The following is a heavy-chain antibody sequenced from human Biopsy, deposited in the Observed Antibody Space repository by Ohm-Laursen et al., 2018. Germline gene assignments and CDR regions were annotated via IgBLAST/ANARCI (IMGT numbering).Heavy chain of an antibody. V-gene: IGHV4-39*01. J-gene: IGHJ5*02. CDR2: IFYRGST. Sequence: GTLSLTYIVSGGSISNNNYYWGWIRQPPGKGLEWIGSIFYRGSTHYKPSLKSRVNISVDTSKNQFSLKLNSVTAADTAVYYCARDYDTSGYYYVSWGQGTLVTVSS. CDR1: GGSISNNNYY. CDR3: ARDYDTSGYYYVS. D-gene: IGHD3-22*01.